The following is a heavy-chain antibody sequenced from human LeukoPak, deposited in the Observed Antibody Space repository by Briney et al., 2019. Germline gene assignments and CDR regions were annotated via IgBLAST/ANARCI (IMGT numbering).Heavy chain of an antibody. Sequence: ASVKVSCKASGYTFNGYYMHWVRQAPGQGLEWMGWIIPNSGGTNYAQKFQGGVTMTRDTSISTAYMDLSNLRSDDTAVYFCARVGVGFSSGCYVMWGQGTLVTVSS. D-gene: IGHD6-25*01. J-gene: IGHJ4*02. V-gene: IGHV1-2*02. CDR3: ARVGVGFSSGCYVM. CDR2: IIPNSGGT. CDR1: GYTFNGYY.